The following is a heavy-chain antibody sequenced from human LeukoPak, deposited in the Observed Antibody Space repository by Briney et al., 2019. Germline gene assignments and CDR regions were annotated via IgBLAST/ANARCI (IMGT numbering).Heavy chain of an antibody. CDR1: GGSISSYY. CDR3: ARRSYTNGGYFDY. V-gene: IGHV4-59*05. Sequence: ETLSLTCTVSGGSISSYYWSWIRQPPGKGLEWIGSIYYSGSTYYNPSLKSRVTISVDTSKNQFSLKLSSVTAADTAVYYCARRSYTNGGYFDYWGQGTLVTVSS. D-gene: IGHD2-8*01. J-gene: IGHJ4*02. CDR2: IYYSGST.